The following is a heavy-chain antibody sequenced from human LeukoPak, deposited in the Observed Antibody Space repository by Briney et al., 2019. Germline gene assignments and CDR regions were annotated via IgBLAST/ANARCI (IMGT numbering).Heavy chain of an antibody. Sequence: PSETLSLTCTVSGGSISSYYWSWIRQPPGKGLEWIGYIYYSGSTNYNPSLKSRVTISVDTSKNQFSLKLSSVTAADTAVYYCARHRWPHAFDIWGQGTMVTVSS. J-gene: IGHJ3*02. V-gene: IGHV4-59*08. CDR3: ARHRWPHAFDI. CDR2: IYYSGST. D-gene: IGHD4-23*01. CDR1: GGSISSYY.